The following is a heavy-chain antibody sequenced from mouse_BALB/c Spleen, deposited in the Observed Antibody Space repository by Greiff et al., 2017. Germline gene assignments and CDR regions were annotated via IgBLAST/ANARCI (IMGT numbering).Heavy chain of an antibody. V-gene: IGHV5-6-5*01. J-gene: IGHJ3*01. Sequence: EVMLVESGGGLVKPGGSLKLSCAASGFTFSSYAMSWVRQTPEKRLEWVASISSGGSTYYPDSVKGRFTISRDNARNILYLQMSSLRSEDTAMYYCAREDGYDPAYWGQGTLVTVSA. CDR1: GFTFSSYA. CDR2: ISSGGST. CDR3: AREDGYDPAY. D-gene: IGHD2-2*01.